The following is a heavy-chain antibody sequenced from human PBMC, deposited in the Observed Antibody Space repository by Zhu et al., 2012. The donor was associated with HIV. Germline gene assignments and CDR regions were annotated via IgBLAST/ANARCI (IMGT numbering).Heavy chain of an antibody. V-gene: IGHV4-38-2*01. D-gene: IGHD3-9*01. Sequence: QVQLQESGPGLVKPSETLSLTCAVSGSSIISTYYWGWIRQPLGKGLEWIGSIYHSETTYYNPSLKSRVTISVDTSKNQFSLKLSSVTAADTAVYYCARGGYDILTGYYPDAFDIWGQGTMVTVSS. CDR2: IYHSETT. CDR1: GSSIISTYY. CDR3: ARGGYDILTGYYPDAFDI. J-gene: IGHJ3*02.